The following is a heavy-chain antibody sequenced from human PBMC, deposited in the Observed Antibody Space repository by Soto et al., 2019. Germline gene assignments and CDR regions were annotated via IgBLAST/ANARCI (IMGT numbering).Heavy chain of an antibody. CDR2: IYWDDDK. CDR1: GFSLTTTEVA. CDR3: AQSGPIATVAFDY. Sequence: QITLKESGPSLVNPTQSLTLTCSFSGFSLTTTEVAVGWIRQPPGKALEWLALIYWDDDKRYSPSLKSSLTITKDTANNHVVLTTTNVNPEDTATYFCAQSGPIATVAFDYCGQGILVTVSS. V-gene: IGHV2-5*02. J-gene: IGHJ4*02. D-gene: IGHD6-13*01.